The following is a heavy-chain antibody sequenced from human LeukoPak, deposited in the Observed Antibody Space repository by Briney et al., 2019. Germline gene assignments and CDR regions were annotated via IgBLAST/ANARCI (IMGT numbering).Heavy chain of an antibody. Sequence: ASVKVSCKASGYTFTRYYLHWVRRAPGQGLEWMGIINPSSGTTTYAQKFQGRVTMTRDTSTSTVYTELSSLRSEDTAVYYCAREDTVVIPGRGAFDIWGQGTMVTVSS. CDR2: INPSSGTT. V-gene: IGHV1-46*01. CDR3: AREDTVVIPGRGAFDI. D-gene: IGHD2-21*01. CDR1: GYTFTRYY. J-gene: IGHJ3*02.